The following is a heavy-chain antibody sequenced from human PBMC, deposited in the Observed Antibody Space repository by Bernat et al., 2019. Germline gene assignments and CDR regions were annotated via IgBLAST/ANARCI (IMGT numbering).Heavy chain of an antibody. V-gene: IGHV1-18*01. CDR2: ISAYNGNT. Sequence: QVQLVQSGAEVKKPGASVKVSCKASGYTFTSYGISWVRQAPGQGLEWMGWISAYNGNTNYAQKLQGSVTMTTDTSTSTAYLELRSLRSDDTAVYSCAGTMVRGVIMRPNWFDPWGQGTLVTVSS. D-gene: IGHD3-10*01. CDR3: AGTMVRGVIMRPNWFDP. CDR1: GYTFTSYG. J-gene: IGHJ5*02.